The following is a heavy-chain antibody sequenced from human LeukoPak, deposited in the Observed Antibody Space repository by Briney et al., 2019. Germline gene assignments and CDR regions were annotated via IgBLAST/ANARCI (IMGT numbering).Heavy chain of an antibody. CDR1: GFTFSSYA. CDR2: ISGSGGST. V-gene: IGHV3-23*01. Sequence: GGSLRLSCAASGFTFSSYAMSWVRQAPGKGLEWVSAISGSGGSTYYADSVKGRFTISRDNSKNTLYLQMNSLRAEDTAVYYCAKDPWAENSGYIDYWGQGTLVTVSS. J-gene: IGHJ4*02. D-gene: IGHD1-26*01. CDR3: AKDPWAENSGYIDY.